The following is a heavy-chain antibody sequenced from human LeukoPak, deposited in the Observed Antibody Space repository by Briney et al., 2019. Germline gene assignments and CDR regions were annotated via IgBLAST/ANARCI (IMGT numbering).Heavy chain of an antibody. V-gene: IGHV3-30*04. CDR2: ISYDGSNK. J-gene: IGHJ4*02. CDR1: GFTFSSYA. Sequence: PGRSLRLSCAASGFTFSSYAMHWVRQAPGKGLEWVAVISYDGSNKYYADSVKGRFTISRDNSKNTLYLQMNSLRAEDTAVYYCARGRTYYDILTGPSDYWGQGTLVTVSS. CDR3: ARGRTYYDILTGPSDY. D-gene: IGHD3-9*01.